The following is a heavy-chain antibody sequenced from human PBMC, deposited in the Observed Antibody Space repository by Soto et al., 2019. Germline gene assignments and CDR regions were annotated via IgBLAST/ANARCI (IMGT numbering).Heavy chain of an antibody. D-gene: IGHD1-1*01. CDR2: IYPGDSDT. J-gene: IGHJ4*02. CDR1: GYSFTSSW. V-gene: IGHV5-51*01. Sequence: DAVKISGKGSGYSFTSSWGGWVSQMPGKGLEWMGIIYPGDSDTRYSPSFQGQVTISADKSISTAYLQWSSLKASDTAIYYCARSTGNAGPFSEYWGQGTPVPVSS. CDR3: ARSTGNAGPFSEY.